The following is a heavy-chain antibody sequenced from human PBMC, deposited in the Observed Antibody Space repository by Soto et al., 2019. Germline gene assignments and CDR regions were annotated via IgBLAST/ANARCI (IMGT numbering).Heavy chain of an antibody. Sequence: PSETLSLTCIVSGGSISSYYWSWIRQPPGKGLEWIGYVHYSGSTNYNSSLKSRVTISVDMSKNQFSLRLRSVTAADTAVYYCARDQLGYCTTTTRYNGLDPWGQGTLVTVSS. V-gene: IGHV4-59*01. CDR2: VHYSGST. CDR3: ARDQLGYCTTTTRYNGLDP. D-gene: IGHD2-2*01. CDR1: GGSISSYY. J-gene: IGHJ5*02.